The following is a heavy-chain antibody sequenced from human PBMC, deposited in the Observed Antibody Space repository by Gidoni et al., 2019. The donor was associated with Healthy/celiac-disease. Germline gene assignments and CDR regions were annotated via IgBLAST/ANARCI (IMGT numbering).Heavy chain of an antibody. CDR3: ARHRVLPEVYGMDV. V-gene: IGHV5-51*01. D-gene: IGHD1-26*01. CDR1: GYSVTSYW. Sequence: EVQLVQSGAEVKKPGESLKISCKGSGYSVTSYWIVWVRQMHGKGLEWMVIIYPGDSDTRHSPSFQGQVTISADKSISTADLQWSSLKASDTAMYYCARHRVLPEVYGMDVWGQGTTVTVSS. CDR2: IYPGDSDT. J-gene: IGHJ6*02.